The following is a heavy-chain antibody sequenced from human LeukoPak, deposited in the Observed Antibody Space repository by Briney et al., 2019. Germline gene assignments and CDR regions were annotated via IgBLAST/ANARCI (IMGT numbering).Heavy chain of an antibody. J-gene: IGHJ4*02. Sequence: VASVKVSCKASGYTFTSYYMHWVRQAPGQGLEWMGIINPSGGSTSYAQKFQGRVTMTRDTSTSTVYMELRSLRSDDTAVYYCARIGDGYNQEGDFDYWGQGTLVTVSS. CDR3: ARIGDGYNQEGDFDY. D-gene: IGHD5-24*01. V-gene: IGHV1-46*01. CDR2: INPSGGST. CDR1: GYTFTSYY.